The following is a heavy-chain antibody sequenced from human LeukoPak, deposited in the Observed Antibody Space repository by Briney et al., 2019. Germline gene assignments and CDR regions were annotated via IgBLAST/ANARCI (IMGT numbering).Heavy chain of an antibody. CDR1: GFTFSSYA. V-gene: IGHV3-23*01. J-gene: IGHJ4*02. CDR3: AKEYDFWSGYYNDY. Sequence: GGSLRLSCAAPGFTFSSYAMSWVRQAPGKGLEWVSAISGSGGSTYYADSVKGRFTISRDNSKNTLYLQMNSLRAEDTAVYYCAKEYDFWSGYYNDYWGQGTLVTVSS. CDR2: ISGSGGST. D-gene: IGHD3-3*01.